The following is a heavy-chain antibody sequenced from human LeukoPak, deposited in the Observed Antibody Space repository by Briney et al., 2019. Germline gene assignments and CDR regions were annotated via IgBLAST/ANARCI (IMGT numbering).Heavy chain of an antibody. CDR3: ARDQEAFDY. CDR1: GYTFTGYY. V-gene: IGHV1-2*06. J-gene: IGHJ4*02. CDR2: INPNSGAA. Sequence: ASVKVSCKASGYTFTGYYLHWVRQTPGQGLEWMGRINPNSGAARCAQMFQGRVTVTRDTSTSTVHMELSGLRSEDTAVYYCARDQEAFDYWGQGTLVTVSS.